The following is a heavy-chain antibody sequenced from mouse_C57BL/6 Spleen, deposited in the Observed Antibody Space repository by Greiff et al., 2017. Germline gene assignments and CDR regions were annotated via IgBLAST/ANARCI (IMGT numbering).Heavy chain of an antibody. CDR2: IDPETGGT. J-gene: IGHJ2*01. CDR1: GYTFTDYE. Sequence: VQLQQSGAELVRPGASVTLSCKASGYTFTDYEMHWVKQTPVHGLEWIGAIDPETGGTAYNQKFKGKAILTADTSSSTAYMELRSLTSEYSAVYYCTGPDYFDYWGQGTTLTVSS. V-gene: IGHV1-15*01. CDR3: TGPDYFDY.